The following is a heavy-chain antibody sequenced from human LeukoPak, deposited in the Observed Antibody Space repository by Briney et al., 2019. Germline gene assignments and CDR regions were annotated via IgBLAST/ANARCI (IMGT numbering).Heavy chain of an antibody. Sequence: ASVKVSCKASGYTFTSYYMHWVRQAPGQGLEWMGIINPSGGSTSYAQKFQGRVTMTRDTSMSTVYMELSSLRSEDTAVYYCARSLYCSSTSCYLPDYWGQGTLVTVSS. D-gene: IGHD2-2*01. CDR1: GYTFTSYY. CDR3: ARSLYCSSTSCYLPDY. V-gene: IGHV1-46*01. J-gene: IGHJ4*02. CDR2: INPSGGST.